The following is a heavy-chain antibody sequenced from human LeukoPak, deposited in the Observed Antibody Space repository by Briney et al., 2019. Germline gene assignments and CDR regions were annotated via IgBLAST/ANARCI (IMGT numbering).Heavy chain of an antibody. CDR1: GYTFTSYG. V-gene: IGHV1-18*04. Sequence: ASVKVSCKASGYTFTSYGISWVRQAPGQGLEWMGWISAYNGNTNYAQKLQGRVTMTTDTSTSTAYMELRSLRSDDTAVYYCARDLGYYGILTGYSPYYFDYWGQGTLVTVSS. J-gene: IGHJ4*02. D-gene: IGHD3-9*01. CDR3: ARDLGYYGILTGYSPYYFDY. CDR2: ISAYNGNT.